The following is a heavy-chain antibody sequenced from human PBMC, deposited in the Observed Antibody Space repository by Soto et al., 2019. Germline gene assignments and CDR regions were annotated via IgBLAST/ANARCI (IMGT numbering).Heavy chain of an antibody. V-gene: IGHV3-23*01. J-gene: IGHJ4*03. CDR3: GQDWASGRDGFDN. CDR1: GFKFSTYT. D-gene: IGHD1-26*01. CDR2: IKTNGDK. Sequence: GGSLRLSCAASGFKFSTYTMTWVRQAPGKGLEWVSSIKTNGDKYYADSVKDRFTISRDNSKDTVFLLINSLSVEDTSKEYCGQDWASGRDGFDNWGQGTTVTVSS.